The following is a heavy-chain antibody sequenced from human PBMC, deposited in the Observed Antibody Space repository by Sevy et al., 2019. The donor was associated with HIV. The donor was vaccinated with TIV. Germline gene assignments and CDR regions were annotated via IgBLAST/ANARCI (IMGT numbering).Heavy chain of an antibody. CDR2: ISSSSSYI. Sequence: GGSLRLSCAASGFTFSSYSMNWVRQAPGKGLEWVSSISSSSSYIYYADSVKGRFTISRDNAKNSLYLQMNSLRAEDTAVYYWARDQYYDYVWGSYRQGDAFDIWGQGTMVTVSS. CDR3: ARDQYYDYVWGSYRQGDAFDI. J-gene: IGHJ3*02. CDR1: GFTFSSYS. V-gene: IGHV3-21*01. D-gene: IGHD3-16*02.